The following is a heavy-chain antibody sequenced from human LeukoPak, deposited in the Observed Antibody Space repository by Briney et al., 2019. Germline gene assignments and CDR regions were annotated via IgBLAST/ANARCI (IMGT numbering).Heavy chain of an antibody. CDR3: AKWARWELLSSLYYYYYGMDV. Sequence: GGSLRLSCAASGFTFSSYAMSWVRQAPGKGLEWVSAISGSGGSTYYADSVKGRFTISRDSSKNTLYLQMNSLRAEDTAVYYCAKWARWELLSSLYYYYYGMDVWGQGTTVTVSS. J-gene: IGHJ6*02. V-gene: IGHV3-23*01. CDR2: ISGSGGST. CDR1: GFTFSSYA. D-gene: IGHD1-26*01.